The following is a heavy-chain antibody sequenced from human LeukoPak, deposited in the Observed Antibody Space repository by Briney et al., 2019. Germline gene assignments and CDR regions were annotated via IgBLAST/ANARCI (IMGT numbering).Heavy chain of an antibody. CDR1: GFSLSTSGMR. D-gene: IGHD2-15*01. CDR2: IHWDDNK. Sequence: SGPALVKPTQTLTLTCTFSGFSLSTSGMRVSWIRQPPVKALEWLAHIHWDDNKFYSTSLKTRLTISKDTSKNQVVLTMTNMDPVDTATYYCARIPQYCSGGTCYSGTFDYWGQGTLVTVSS. J-gene: IGHJ4*02. V-gene: IGHV2-70*04. CDR3: ARIPQYCSGGTCYSGTFDY.